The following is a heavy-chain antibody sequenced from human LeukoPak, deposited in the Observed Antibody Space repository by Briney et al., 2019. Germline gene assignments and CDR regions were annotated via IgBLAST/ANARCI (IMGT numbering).Heavy chain of an antibody. J-gene: IGHJ4*02. CDR2: ISGSGGST. CDR1: GFTVSSNY. CDR3: AKDHLPGIVVADRDY. D-gene: IGHD6-19*01. V-gene: IGHV3-23*01. Sequence: GGSLRLSCAASGFTVSSNYMSWVRQAPGKGLEWVSAISGSGGSTYYADSVKGRFTISRDNSKNTLYLQINSLRAEDTAVYYCAKDHLPGIVVADRDYWGQGTLVTVSS.